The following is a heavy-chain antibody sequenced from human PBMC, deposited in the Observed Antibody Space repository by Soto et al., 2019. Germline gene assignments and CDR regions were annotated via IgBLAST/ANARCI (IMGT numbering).Heavy chain of an antibody. V-gene: IGHV1-3*01. Sequence: QVQLVQSGAEVKKPGASVKVSCKASGYTFTSYAMHWVRQAPGQRLEWMGWINAGNGNTKYSQKFQGRVTITRDTSASTAYMELSTLRSEDTAVYYCARALVYYDFGSGYPGSGYFDYWGQGTLVTVSS. CDR3: ARALVYYDFGSGYPGSGYFDY. CDR1: GYTFTSYA. J-gene: IGHJ4*02. D-gene: IGHD3-3*01. CDR2: INAGNGNT.